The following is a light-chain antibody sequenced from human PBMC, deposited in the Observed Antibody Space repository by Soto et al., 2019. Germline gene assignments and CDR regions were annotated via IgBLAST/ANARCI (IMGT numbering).Light chain of an antibody. V-gene: IGKV1-5*03. J-gene: IGKJ2*01. Sequence: DIQMTQSPSTLSASVGDRVTITCRTSQSISTWLAWYQQEPGKAPKLLIYKAINLQSGVPSRFSGSGSGTEFSLTISSLYPDDFATYYCQRYNDFQYIFGQGTRLEMK. CDR3: QRYNDFQYI. CDR1: QSISTW. CDR2: KAI.